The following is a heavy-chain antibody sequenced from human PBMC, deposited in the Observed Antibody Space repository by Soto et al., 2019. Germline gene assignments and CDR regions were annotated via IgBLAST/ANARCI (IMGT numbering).Heavy chain of an antibody. CDR2: IDPKNGNT. CDR1: GYTFTSFG. Sequence: ASVKVSCKASGYTFTSFGISWVRQAPGQGLEWMGWIDPKNGNTKDAQKFQGRVTMTTDTSTSTAYMELRSLRSDDTAVYYCAKEYCDSYRCYLPDYWGQGALVTVSS. CDR3: AKEYCDSYRCYLPDY. V-gene: IGHV1-18*01. D-gene: IGHD2-2*01. J-gene: IGHJ4*02.